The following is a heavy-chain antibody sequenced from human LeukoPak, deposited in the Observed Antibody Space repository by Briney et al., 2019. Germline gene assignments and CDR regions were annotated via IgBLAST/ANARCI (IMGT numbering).Heavy chain of an antibody. Sequence: GGSLRLSCAASGFIITGYWMNWVRQAPGKGLEYVSVISSNGGSTSYANSVKGRFTISRDNSKNTLYLQMGSLRAEDMAVYYCARDLSGGGLDYWGQGTLVTVSS. CDR1: GFIITGYW. CDR3: ARDLSGGGLDY. D-gene: IGHD3-10*01. V-gene: IGHV3-64*01. J-gene: IGHJ4*02. CDR2: ISSNGGST.